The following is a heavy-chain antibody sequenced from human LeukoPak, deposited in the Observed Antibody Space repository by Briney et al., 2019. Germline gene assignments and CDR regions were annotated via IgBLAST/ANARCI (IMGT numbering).Heavy chain of an antibody. J-gene: IGHJ4*02. CDR1: GYTLTELS. D-gene: IGHD3-3*01. CDR2: FDPEDGET. Sequence: ASVKVSCKVSGYTLTELSMHWVRQAPGKGLEWMGGFDPEDGETIYAQKFQGRVTMTEDTSTSTAYMELRSLRSDDTAVYYCARDLANTRYYDFWSGYPRGDYWGQGTLVTVSS. CDR3: ARDLANTRYYDFWSGYPRGDY. V-gene: IGHV1-24*01.